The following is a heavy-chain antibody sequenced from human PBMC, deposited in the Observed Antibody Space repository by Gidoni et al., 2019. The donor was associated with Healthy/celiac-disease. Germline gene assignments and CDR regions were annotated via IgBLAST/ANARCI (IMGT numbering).Heavy chain of an antibody. D-gene: IGHD6-19*01. CDR1: GGSVSSGSYY. V-gene: IGHV4-61*01. J-gene: IGHJ4*02. CDR2: IYYSGST. Sequence: VQLQESGPGLVKPSETLSLTCTVAGGSVSSGSYYWSWIRQPPGKGLEWIGYIYYSGSTNYNPSLKSRVTISVDTSKNQFSLKLSSVTAADTAVYYCARVVQYSSGWYRLHFDYWGQGTLVTVSS. CDR3: ARVVQYSSGWYRLHFDY.